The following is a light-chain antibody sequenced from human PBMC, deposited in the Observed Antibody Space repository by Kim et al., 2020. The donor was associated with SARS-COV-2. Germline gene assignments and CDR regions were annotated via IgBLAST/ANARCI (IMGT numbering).Light chain of an antibody. CDR3: QQYGSSLWA. Sequence: ELVLTQSPGTLSLSPGERVTLSCRASQSVNSRYLAWYQQKPGQAPRLLVYGASIRATGIADRFSGSGSGTDFTLTISRLEPEDSAVYYCQQYGSSLWAFGQGTKVDIK. CDR2: GAS. J-gene: IGKJ1*01. CDR1: QSVNSRY. V-gene: IGKV3-20*01.